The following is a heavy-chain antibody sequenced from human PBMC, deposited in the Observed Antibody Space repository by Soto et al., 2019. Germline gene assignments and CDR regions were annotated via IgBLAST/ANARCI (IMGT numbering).Heavy chain of an antibody. Sequence: SETLSLTCTVSGGSISSSSYYWGWIRQPPGKGLEWIGEINHSGSTNYNPSLKSRVTISVDTSKNQFPLKLSSVTAADTAVYYCARGEGLMGSEYYYGSGSVDYWGQGTLVTVSS. CDR3: ARGEGLMGSEYYYGSGSVDY. CDR1: GGSISSSSYY. D-gene: IGHD3-10*01. V-gene: IGHV4-39*06. CDR2: INHSGST. J-gene: IGHJ4*02.